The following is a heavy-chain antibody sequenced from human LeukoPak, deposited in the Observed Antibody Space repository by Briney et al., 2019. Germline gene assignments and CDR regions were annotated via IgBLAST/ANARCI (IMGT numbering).Heavy chain of an antibody. J-gene: IGHJ3*02. D-gene: IGHD3-10*01. CDR2: IKQDGSEK. Sequence: PGGSLRLSCAASGFTFSSYWMSWVRQAPEKGLEWVANIKQDGSEKYYVDSVKGRFTISRDNAKNSLYLQMNSLRAEDTAVYYCARDIGITMVRGVESPPSDAFDIWGQGTMVTVSS. CDR1: GFTFSSYW. V-gene: IGHV3-7*01. CDR3: ARDIGITMVRGVESPPSDAFDI.